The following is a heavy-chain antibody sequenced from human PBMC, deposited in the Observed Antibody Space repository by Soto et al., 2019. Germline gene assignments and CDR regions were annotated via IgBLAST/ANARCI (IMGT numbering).Heavy chain of an antibody. D-gene: IGHD6-13*01. CDR3: AREGPTAGTLNFDY. CDR2: ISSSSSYI. J-gene: IGHJ4*02. Sequence: GGSLRLSCAASGFTFSTYSMNWVRQAPGKGLEWVSYISSSSSYIYYADSVKGRFTISRDNAKNSLYLQMNSLRAEDTAVYYCAREGPTAGTLNFDYWGQGTLVTVS. V-gene: IGHV3-21*05. CDR1: GFTFSTYS.